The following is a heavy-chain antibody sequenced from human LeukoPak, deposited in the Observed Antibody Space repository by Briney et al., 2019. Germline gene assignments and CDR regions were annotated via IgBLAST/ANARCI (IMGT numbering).Heavy chain of an antibody. V-gene: IGHV4-31*03. Sequence: NPSETLSLTCTVSGGSISSGGYYWSWIRQHPGKGLEWIGYIYYSGSTYYNPSLKSRVTISVDTSKNQFSLKLSSVTAADTAVYYCARGGGIVGANDAFDIWGQGTMVTVSS. CDR1: GGSISSGGYY. CDR3: ARGGGIVGANDAFDI. CDR2: IYYSGST. D-gene: IGHD1-26*01. J-gene: IGHJ3*02.